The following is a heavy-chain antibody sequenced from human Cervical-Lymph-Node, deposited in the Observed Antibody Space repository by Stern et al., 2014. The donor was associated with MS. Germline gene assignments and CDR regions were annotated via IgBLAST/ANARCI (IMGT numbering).Heavy chain of an antibody. CDR3: ARGVRLDGMDV. V-gene: IGHV1-69*01. Sequence: VQLVQSGAEVKKPGASVKVSCKASGGTFSNYAISWVRQAPGQGLDRVGGIIPMFDTTNYAQKCQGRVTITADASTRTAYMELSSLISEDTAVYYCARGVRLDGMDVWGRGTTVTVSS. J-gene: IGHJ6*02. CDR1: GGTFSNYA. D-gene: IGHD3-10*01. CDR2: IIPMFDTT.